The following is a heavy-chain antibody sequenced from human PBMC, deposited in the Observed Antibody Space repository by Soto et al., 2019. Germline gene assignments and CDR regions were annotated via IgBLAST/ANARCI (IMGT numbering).Heavy chain of an antibody. J-gene: IGHJ6*02. V-gene: IGHV5-51*01. CDR2: IYPGDSDT. Sequence: GESLKISCKGSGYSFTSYWIGWVRQMPGKGLEWMGIIYPGDSDTRYSPSFQGQVTISADKSISTAYLQWSSLKASDTAIYYCARMAAAGKYYYGVDVWGQGTTVTV. CDR3: ARMAAAGKYYYGVDV. CDR1: GYSFTSYW. D-gene: IGHD6-13*01.